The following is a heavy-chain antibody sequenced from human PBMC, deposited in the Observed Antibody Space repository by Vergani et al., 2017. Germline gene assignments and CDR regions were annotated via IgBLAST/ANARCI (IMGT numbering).Heavy chain of an antibody. J-gene: IGHJ4*02. Sequence: VQLVESGGGVVQPGRSLRLSCAASGFTFSSYGMHWVRQAPGKGLVWVSRINSDGSSTSYADSVKGRFTISRDNAKNTLYLQMNSLRAEDTAVYYCARDADCGGDCYSSSFGYWGQGTLVTVSS. CDR3: ARDADCGGDCYSSSFGY. CDR2: INSDGSST. D-gene: IGHD2-21*02. V-gene: IGHV3-74*01. CDR1: GFTFSSYG.